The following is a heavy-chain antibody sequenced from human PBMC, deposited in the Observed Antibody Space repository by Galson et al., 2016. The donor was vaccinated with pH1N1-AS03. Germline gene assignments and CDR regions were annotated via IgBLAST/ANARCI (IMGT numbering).Heavy chain of an antibody. J-gene: IGHJ4*02. Sequence: QSGAEVKKPGESLKISCQASGYIFSNYWIAWVRQMPGKGLQWMGIIFPGDSDVRYNTSFQGHVTISADKSINTAYLQLSILKASDTAIYYCARHASPTILSYHFDFWGRGTLVTVSS. CDR1: GYIFSNYW. V-gene: IGHV5-51*01. CDR2: IFPGDSDV. CDR3: ARHASPTILSYHFDF. D-gene: IGHD1-26*01.